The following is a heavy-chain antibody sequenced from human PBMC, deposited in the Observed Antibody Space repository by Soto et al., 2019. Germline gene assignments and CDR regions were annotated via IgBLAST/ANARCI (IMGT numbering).Heavy chain of an antibody. J-gene: IGHJ1*01. CDR2: IYHSGTT. V-gene: IGHV4-38-2*01. CDR1: GDSITSIYH. D-gene: IGHD3-10*01. CDR3: ATTDNVDYYQH. Sequence: PSETLSLTCALSGDSITSIYHWACIRQPPGRGLVWRARIYHSGTTYYTPSLMSRLAISVATSKNQFSLRLGSVTAADSDVYYCATTDNVDYYQHFGQGNLVTVSS.